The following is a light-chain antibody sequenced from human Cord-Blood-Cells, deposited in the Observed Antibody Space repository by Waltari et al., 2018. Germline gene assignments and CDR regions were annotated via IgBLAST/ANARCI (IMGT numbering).Light chain of an antibody. Sequence: QSALTQPASVSGSPGQSITISCTGTSSDVGGYNYVSGYQQHPGKAPKLIIYDVIKRPSGVSIRVSCSKSRNTASLTISVLQAEDEADYYCSSYTSSSTLVFGGGTKLTVL. CDR3: SSYTSSSTLV. CDR1: SSDVGGYNY. CDR2: DVI. J-gene: IGLJ3*02. V-gene: IGLV2-14*01.